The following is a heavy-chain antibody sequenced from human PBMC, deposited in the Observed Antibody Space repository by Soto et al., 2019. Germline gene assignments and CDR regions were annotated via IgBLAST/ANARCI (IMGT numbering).Heavy chain of an antibody. V-gene: IGHV3-74*01. J-gene: IGHJ5*02. CDR1: GFTFSSYW. CDR2: INSDGSST. D-gene: IGHD3-3*01. Sequence: GGSLRLSCAASGFTFSSYWMHRVRQAPGKGLVWVSRINSDGSSTSYADSVKGRFTISRDNAKNTLYLQMNSLRAEDTAVYYCARVGFGTAPWFDPWGQGTLVTVSS. CDR3: ARVGFGTAPWFDP.